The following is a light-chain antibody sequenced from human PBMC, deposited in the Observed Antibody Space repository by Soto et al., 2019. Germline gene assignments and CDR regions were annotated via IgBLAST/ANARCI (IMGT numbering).Light chain of an antibody. CDR2: GAS. J-gene: IGKJ1*01. CDR3: QHYNSYSEA. Sequence: EVVLTQSPATLSVSPGERATLSCRASQTVSRSLAWYQQKPGQAPRLLIYGASTRATGIPGRFSGSGSGTDFTLTISSLQPDDFATYYCQHYNSYSEAFGQGTKVDIK. V-gene: IGKV3-15*01. CDR1: QTVSRS.